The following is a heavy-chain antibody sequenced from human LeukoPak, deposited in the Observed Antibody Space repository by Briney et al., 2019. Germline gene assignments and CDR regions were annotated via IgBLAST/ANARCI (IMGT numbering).Heavy chain of an antibody. D-gene: IGHD3-9*01. CDR2: IKSKTDGGTT. J-gene: IGHJ4*02. CDR1: GFTFSNAW. Sequence: PGGSLRLSCAASGFTFSNAWMNWVRQAPGKGLEWVGRIKSKTDGGTTDYAAPVKGRFTISRDDSKNTLYLRMNSLKTEDTAVYYCTTSQADYDILTGYYTGRNFDYWGQGTLVTVSS. V-gene: IGHV3-15*07. CDR3: TTSQADYDILTGYYTGRNFDY.